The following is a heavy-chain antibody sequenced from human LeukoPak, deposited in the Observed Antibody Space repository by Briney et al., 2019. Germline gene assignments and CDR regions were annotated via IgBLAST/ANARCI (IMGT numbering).Heavy chain of an antibody. CDR1: GFTFDDYG. CDR2: IKHDGSDK. V-gene: IGHV3-7*01. D-gene: IGHD7-27*01. J-gene: IGHJ4*02. CDR3: AREDWGPDY. Sequence: GGSLRLSCAASGFTFDDYGMSWVRQAPGKGLEWVANIKHDGSDKNYVDSVKGRFTISRDNAENLLYLQMNSLRAEDTAVYFCAREDWGPDYWGQGTLVTVSS.